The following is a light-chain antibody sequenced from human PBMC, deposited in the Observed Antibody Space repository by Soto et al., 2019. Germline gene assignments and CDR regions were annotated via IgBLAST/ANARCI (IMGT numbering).Light chain of an antibody. J-gene: IGKJ4*01. V-gene: IGKV3-15*01. CDR3: QQSGTSPPVA. CDR2: GAS. CDR1: QSVRTS. Sequence: ETVMTQSPDTLSVSPGERATLTCRASQSVRTSLAWYQQKPGQAPRLLIYGASTGATDIPPRFSGSGSGTEFTLAIDSLQSEDFAVYYCQQSGTSPPVAFGGGTKVDIK.